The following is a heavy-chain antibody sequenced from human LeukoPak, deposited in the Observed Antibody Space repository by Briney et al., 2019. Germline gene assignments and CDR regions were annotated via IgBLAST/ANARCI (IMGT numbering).Heavy chain of an antibody. CDR3: ARTGVSVAAAGTYYYYMDV. J-gene: IGHJ6*03. CDR2: INPNSGGT. Sequence: GASVKVSCKASGYTFTGYYMHWVRQAPGQGLEWMGRINPNSGGTNYAQKFQGRVTMTRDTSISTAYMELSSLRSEDTAVYYCARTGVSVAAAGTYYYYMDVWGKGTTVTVSS. CDR1: GYTFTGYY. V-gene: IGHV1-2*06. D-gene: IGHD6-13*01.